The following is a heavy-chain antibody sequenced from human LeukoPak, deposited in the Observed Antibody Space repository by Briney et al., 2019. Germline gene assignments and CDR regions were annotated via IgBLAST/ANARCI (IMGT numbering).Heavy chain of an antibody. CDR3: ARHGSLQFGGAKGVRAFDI. CDR1: GGSISSSSYY. CDR2: IYYSGST. J-gene: IGHJ3*02. Sequence: PSETLSLTCTVSGGSISSSSYYWGWIRQPPGKGLEWIGSIYYSGSTYYNPSLKSRVTISVDTSKNQFSLKLSSVTAADTAVYYCARHGSLQFGGAKGVRAFDIWGQGTMVTVSS. D-gene: IGHD3-16*01. V-gene: IGHV4-39*01.